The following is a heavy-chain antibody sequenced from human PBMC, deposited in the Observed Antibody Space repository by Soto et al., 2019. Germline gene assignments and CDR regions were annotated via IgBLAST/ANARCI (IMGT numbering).Heavy chain of an antibody. V-gene: IGHV4-31*03. D-gene: IGHD2-2*01. CDR3: ARVVAVGDYFDY. CDR2: IYYSGST. J-gene: IGHJ4*02. Sequence: PSETLSLTCTFSGGSISSGGYYLSWIRQHPEKGLEWIGYIYYSGSTYYNPSLKSRVTISVDTSKNQFSLKLSSVTAADTAVYYCARVVAVGDYFDYWGQGTLVTVSS. CDR1: GGSISSGGYY.